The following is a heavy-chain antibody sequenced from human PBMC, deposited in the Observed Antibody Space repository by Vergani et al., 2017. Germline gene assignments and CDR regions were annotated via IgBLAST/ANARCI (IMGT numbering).Heavy chain of an antibody. CDR2: ISPDGSAT. D-gene: IGHD6-25*01. Sequence: VQLVESGGGVVQPGTSLRLSCVVSGFALNRHAMYWVRQAPEKGLEWVAHISPDGSATSYVDSVKGRFTISRDNTKNSLSLQMSGLRVEDTAVYYCVRLPCGPWNFDLWGRGTLITVSS. J-gene: IGHJ2*01. V-gene: IGHV3-7*01. CDR3: VRLPCGPWNFDL. CDR1: GFALNRHA.